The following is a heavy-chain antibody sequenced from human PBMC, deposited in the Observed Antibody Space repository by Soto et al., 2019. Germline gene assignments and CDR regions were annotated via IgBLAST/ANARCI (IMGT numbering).Heavy chain of an antibody. Sequence: QVQLVQSGAEVKKPGSSVKVSCEASGGTFSGHAISWVRQAPGQGPEWMGGLIPLFGTTQHAQNFQDRLTIPSDKPTSTPYMELTSLRFADTAIYFCARGPNWGYRFDSWGQGTLVTVSS. V-gene: IGHV1-69*06. CDR1: GGTFSGHA. D-gene: IGHD7-27*01. J-gene: IGHJ4*02. CDR3: ARGPNWGYRFDS. CDR2: LIPLFGTT.